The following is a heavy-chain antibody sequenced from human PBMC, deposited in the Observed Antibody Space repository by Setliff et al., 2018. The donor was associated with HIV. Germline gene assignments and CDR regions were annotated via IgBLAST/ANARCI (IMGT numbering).Heavy chain of an antibody. CDR2: IHNGRDL. CDR1: GAPMTSGSFY. D-gene: IGHD6-19*01. CDR3: ARPHSGRGGGAWFDS. Sequence: SETLFLTCTVSGAPMTSGSFYWGWIRQPPGKGLEWIGNIHNGRDLYSNPSLTSRLTISVDTSKNQVYLKLRSATAADTAVYHCARPHSGRGGGAWFDSWGQGTLVTVSS. J-gene: IGHJ5*01. V-gene: IGHV4-39*01.